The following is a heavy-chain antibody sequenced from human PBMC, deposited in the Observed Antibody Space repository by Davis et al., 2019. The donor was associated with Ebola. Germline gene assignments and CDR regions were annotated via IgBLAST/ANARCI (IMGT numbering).Heavy chain of an antibody. V-gene: IGHV6-1*01. J-gene: IGHJ6*02. D-gene: IGHD3-16*01. Sequence: PSETLSLTCAISGDSVSGKNGAWNWIRQSPSRGLEWLGRTYYTSKWHNDYGESVKSRITINPDTSTNQLSLQLNSVTPEDTAVYYCVRGWGRSGLDVWGQGTTVTVSS. CDR1: GDSVSGKNGA. CDR2: TYYTSKWHN. CDR3: VRGWGRSGLDV.